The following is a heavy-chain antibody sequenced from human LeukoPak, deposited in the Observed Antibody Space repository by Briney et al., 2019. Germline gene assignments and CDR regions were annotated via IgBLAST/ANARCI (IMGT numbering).Heavy chain of an antibody. CDR1: GFTFSSYS. CDR2: ISSSSNYI. J-gene: IGHJ6*03. Sequence: PGGSLRLSCAASGFTFSSYSMNWVRQAPGKGLEWVSSISSSSNYIDYADSVKGRFTISRDNAKNSLYLQMNSLRAEDTAVYYCARVGGYYYYYMDVWGKGTTVTVSS. D-gene: IGHD3-10*01. CDR3: ARVGGYYYYYMDV. V-gene: IGHV3-21*01.